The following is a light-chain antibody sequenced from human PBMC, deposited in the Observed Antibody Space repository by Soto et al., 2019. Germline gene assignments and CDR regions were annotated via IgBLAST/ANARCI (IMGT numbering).Light chain of an antibody. CDR2: EVN. CDR3: SSYTTSSTVV. J-gene: IGLJ2*01. V-gene: IGLV2-14*01. CDR1: SSDVGGYKS. Sequence: QSALTQPASVSGSPGQSITISCTGNSSDVGGYKSVSWYQQHPGKAPKLMIYEVNYRPSGVSNRFSGSKSGNTASLTISGLQAEDEADYYCSSYTTSSTVVFGGGTKLTVL.